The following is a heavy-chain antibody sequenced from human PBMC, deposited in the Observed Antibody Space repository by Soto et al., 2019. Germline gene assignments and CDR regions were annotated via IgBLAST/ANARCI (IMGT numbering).Heavy chain of an antibody. Sequence: VQLVESGGGLIQPGGSLRLSCAASGFTVSNNHMTLVRQAAGKGLELVSFVHGGGSTSYADSVKGRFTISRDNSKNTLYLQVASLRAEDTAIYYCAGRLTTAASLDYWGRGTLVTVSS. V-gene: IGHV3-53*01. CDR1: GFTVSNNH. CDR3: AGRLTTAASLDY. D-gene: IGHD3-16*01. CDR2: VHGGGST. J-gene: IGHJ4*02.